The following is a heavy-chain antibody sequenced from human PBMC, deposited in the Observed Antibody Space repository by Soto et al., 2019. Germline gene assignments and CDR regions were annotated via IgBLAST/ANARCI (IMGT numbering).Heavy chain of an antibody. CDR3: ARDIRYYYGMDV. Sequence: PSETLSLTGAVSVGSSSSSNWWSCVRQPPGKGLEWIGEIYHSGSTNYNPSLKSRVTISVDKSKNQFSLKLSSVTAADTAVYYCARDIRYYYGMDVWGQGTTVTVSS. CDR1: VGSSSSSNW. CDR2: IYHSGST. V-gene: IGHV4-4*02. J-gene: IGHJ6*02. D-gene: IGHD2-2*02.